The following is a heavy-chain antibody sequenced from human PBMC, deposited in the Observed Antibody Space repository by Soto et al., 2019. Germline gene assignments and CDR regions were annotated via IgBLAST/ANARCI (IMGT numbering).Heavy chain of an antibody. J-gene: IGHJ4*02. CDR1: GFTFGSYD. Sequence: EVQLLESGGGLVQPGGSLRLSCAASGFTFGSYDLSWVRQAPGKGLEWVSAIRASGGGTPYADSVKGRYIIFRDTSKDTLYLQMNSLRAEDTAVYYCAKVHWAPGRNYWVQGTLVTVSS. CDR2: IRASGGGT. V-gene: IGHV3-23*01. CDR3: AKVHWAPGRNY. D-gene: IGHD7-27*01.